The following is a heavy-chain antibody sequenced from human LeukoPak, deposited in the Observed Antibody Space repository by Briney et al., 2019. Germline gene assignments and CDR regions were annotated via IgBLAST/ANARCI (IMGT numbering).Heavy chain of an antibody. J-gene: IGHJ4*02. Sequence: PSDTLSLPYTVSCGSIRGYFWGWIRQPPGKGLVGIGFFYYSGYTNYNPSVQGQVTMSADTSNNQCPLKLNSATAADHAGYYCASGTYYYFYGWGQGALVTVSS. CDR1: CGSIRGYF. V-gene: IGHV4-59*07. CDR2: FYYSGYT. D-gene: IGHD6-13*01. CDR3: ASGTYYYFYG.